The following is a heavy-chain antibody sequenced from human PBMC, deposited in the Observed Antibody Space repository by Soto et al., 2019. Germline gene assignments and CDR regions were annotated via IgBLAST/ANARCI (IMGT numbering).Heavy chain of an antibody. CDR2: MYYSGGP. CDR3: ARLDRFLEYFNH. Sequence: QLQLQESGPGLVKPSETLSLTCSVSGGSISISSYYWGWVRQPPGKGLEWIASMYYSGGPYYNPSLKSRATISVDKSKNQFSLKLTSATAADTAVYYCARLDRFLEYFNHWGQGTLVTVSS. CDR1: GGSISISSYY. J-gene: IGHJ1*01. V-gene: IGHV4-39*01. D-gene: IGHD3-3*01.